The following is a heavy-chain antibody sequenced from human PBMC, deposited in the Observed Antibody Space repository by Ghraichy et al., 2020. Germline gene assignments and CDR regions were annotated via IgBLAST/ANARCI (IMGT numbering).Heavy chain of an antibody. CDR3: ARIMTTVTTYPYRKNYYYYYGMDV. V-gene: IGHV2-70*11. D-gene: IGHD4-11*01. CDR1: GFSLSTSGMC. Sequence: SGPTLVKPTQTLTLTCTFSGFSLSTSGMCVSWIRQPPGKALEWLARIDWDDDKYYSTSLKTRLTISKDTSKNQVVLTMTNMDPVDTATYYCARIMTTVTTYPYRKNYYYYYGMDVWGQGTTVTVSS. J-gene: IGHJ6*02. CDR2: IDWDDDK.